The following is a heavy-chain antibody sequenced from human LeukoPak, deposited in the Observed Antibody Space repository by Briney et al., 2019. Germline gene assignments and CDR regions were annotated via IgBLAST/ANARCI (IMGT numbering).Heavy chain of an antibody. Sequence: SETLSLTCAVYGGSFSGYYWSWIRQPPGKGLEWIGEINDSGSTNYNPSLKSRVTISVDTSKNQFSLKLSSVTAADTAVYYCARGPPLGYNWNYGGWFDPWGQGTLVTVSS. CDR3: ARGPPLGYNWNYGGWFDP. CDR1: GGSFSGYY. J-gene: IGHJ5*02. V-gene: IGHV4-34*01. D-gene: IGHD1-7*01. CDR2: INDSGST.